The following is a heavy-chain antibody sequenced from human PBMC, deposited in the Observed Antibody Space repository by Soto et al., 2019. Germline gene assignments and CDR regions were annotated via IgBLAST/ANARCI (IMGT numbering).Heavy chain of an antibody. Sequence: SETLPHTCAVYGGSCIGYYWSWIRQPPGKGLEWIGEINHSGSTNYNPSLKSRVTISVDTSKNQFSLKLSSVTAADTAVYYCARAMTTVTTFDYWGQGTLVTVS. CDR1: GGSCIGYY. J-gene: IGHJ4*02. CDR2: INHSGST. CDR3: ARAMTTVTTFDY. D-gene: IGHD4-17*01. V-gene: IGHV4-34*01.